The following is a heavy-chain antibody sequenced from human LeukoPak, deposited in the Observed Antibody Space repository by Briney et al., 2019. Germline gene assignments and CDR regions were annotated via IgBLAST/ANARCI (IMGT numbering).Heavy chain of an antibody. Sequence: APVKVSCKASGYTFTGYYMHWVRQAPGQGLEWMGWINPNSGGTNYAQKFQGRVTMTRDTSISTAYMELSRLRSDDTAVYYCARGAVAGTRDYYYYYMDVWAKGPRSPSP. CDR2: INPNSGGT. V-gene: IGHV1-2*02. D-gene: IGHD6-19*01. CDR1: GYTFTGYY. J-gene: IGHJ6*03. CDR3: ARGAVAGTRDYYYYYMDV.